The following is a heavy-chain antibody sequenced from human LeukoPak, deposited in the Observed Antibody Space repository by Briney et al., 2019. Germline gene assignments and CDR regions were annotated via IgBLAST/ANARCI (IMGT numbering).Heavy chain of an antibody. CDR2: IRYDGSNK. J-gene: IGHJ4*02. CDR1: GFTFSSYG. V-gene: IGHV3-30*02. Sequence: GGSLRLSCAASGFTFSSYGMHWVRQAPGKGLEWVAFIRYDGSNKYYADSVKGRFTISRDNAKNSLYLQMNSLTAEDTAVYYCARVRDTILPYYFDYWGQGILVTVSS. CDR3: ARVRDTILPYYFDY. D-gene: IGHD3-3*01.